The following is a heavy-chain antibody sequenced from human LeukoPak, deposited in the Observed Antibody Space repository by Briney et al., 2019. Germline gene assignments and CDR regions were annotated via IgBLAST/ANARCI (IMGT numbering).Heavy chain of an antibody. CDR1: GFTFSSYA. CDR3: ARSLIAGTFRDY. D-gene: IGHD6-13*01. Sequence: GSLRLSCAASGFTFSSYAMSWVRQAPGKGLEWIGSIYYSGSTYYNPSLKSRVTISVDTSKNQFSLKLSSVTAADTAVYYCARSLIAGTFRDYWGQGTLVTVSS. J-gene: IGHJ4*02. CDR2: IYYSGST. V-gene: IGHV4-39*01.